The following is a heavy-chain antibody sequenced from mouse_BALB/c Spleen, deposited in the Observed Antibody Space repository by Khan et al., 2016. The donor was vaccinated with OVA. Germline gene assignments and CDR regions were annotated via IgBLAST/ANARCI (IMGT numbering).Heavy chain of an antibody. J-gene: IGHJ2*01. V-gene: IGHV1-18*01. Sequence: VRLQQSGPELVKPGASVKISCKASGYTFTDYNMDWVKQSHGKSLEWIGDITPNNGGTIYNQKFKGKATLTVDKSSSTAYIELRSLTSEDTAVYYCTRGGHGSPFDYWGQGTTLTVSS. CDR2: ITPNNGGT. D-gene: IGHD1-1*01. CDR3: TRGGHGSPFDY. CDR1: GYTFTDYN.